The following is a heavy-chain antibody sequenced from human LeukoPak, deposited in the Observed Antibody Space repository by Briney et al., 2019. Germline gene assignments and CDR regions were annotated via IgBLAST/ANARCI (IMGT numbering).Heavy chain of an antibody. CDR3: ARLTGAASGTYYFDF. J-gene: IGHJ4*02. CDR2: ISWNSRII. Sequence: GGSLRLSCAASGFIFDDYAMYWARQAPGKGLEWVSGISWNSRIIDYADSVKGRFTISRDNAKTSLFLQMNSLTTDDTAFYYCARLTGAASGTYYFDFWGQGTLVTVSS. V-gene: IGHV3-9*01. CDR1: GFIFDDYA. D-gene: IGHD1-26*01.